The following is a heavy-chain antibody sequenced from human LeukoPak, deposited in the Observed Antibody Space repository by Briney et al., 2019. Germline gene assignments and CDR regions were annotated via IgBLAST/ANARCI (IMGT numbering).Heavy chain of an antibody. J-gene: IGHJ3*02. V-gene: IGHV3-30*04. CDR3: ARDRSSGDAFDI. CDR2: ISYDGSNK. D-gene: IGHD3-22*01. CDR1: GFTFSSYA. Sequence: GGSLRLSCAASGFTFSSYAMHWVRQAPGKGLEWVAVISYDGSNKYYADSVKGRFTISRDNSKKTLYLQMNSLRAEDTAVYYCARDRSSGDAFDIWGQGTMVTVSS.